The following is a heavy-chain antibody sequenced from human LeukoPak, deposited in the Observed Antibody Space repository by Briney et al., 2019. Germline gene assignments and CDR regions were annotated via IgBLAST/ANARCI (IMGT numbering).Heavy chain of an antibody. V-gene: IGHV4-30-4*01. D-gene: IGHD3-22*01. J-gene: IGHJ4*02. Sequence: SETLSLTCTVSGGSISSGDYYWSWIRQPPGKGLEWIGYIYYSGSTYYNPSLKSRVTISVDTSKNQFSLKLSSVTAADTAVYYCARDSVYYDSSGYQPVIDWDPGTLVTVSS. CDR1: GGSISSGDYY. CDR3: ARDSVYYDSSGYQPVID. CDR2: IYYSGST.